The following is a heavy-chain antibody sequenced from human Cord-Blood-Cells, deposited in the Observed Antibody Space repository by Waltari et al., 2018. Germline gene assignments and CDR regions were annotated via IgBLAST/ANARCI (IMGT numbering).Heavy chain of an antibody. CDR3: ARGGCLWFRELYYFDY. Sequence: QVQLVQSGAEVKKPGSSVKVSCKASGGTFSSYAISWVRPAPGQGLEWVGEILHSLGRTNPAQSTENNVQMTPDKSTITADMDLSSLYTEQRSVNYCARGGCLWFRELYYFDYWGQGTMVTVSS. J-gene: IGHJ4*02. CDR2: ILHSLGRT. V-gene: IGHV1-69*06. D-gene: IGHD3-10*01. CDR1: GGTFSSYA.